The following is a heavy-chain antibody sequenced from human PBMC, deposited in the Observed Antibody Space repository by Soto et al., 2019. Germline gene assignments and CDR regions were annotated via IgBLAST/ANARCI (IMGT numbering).Heavy chain of an antibody. CDR3: AKDRAELSETGYYYYYGMDV. V-gene: IGHV3-30*18. CDR2: ISYDGSNK. J-gene: IGHJ6*02. D-gene: IGHD1-26*01. CDR1: GFTFSSYG. Sequence: QVQLVESGGGVVQPGRSLRLSCAASGFTFSSYGMHWVRQAPGKGLEWVAVISYDGSNKYYADSVKGRFTISRDNSKNTLYLQMNSLRVEDTAVYDCAKDRAELSETGYYYYYGMDVWGRGTTVTVS.